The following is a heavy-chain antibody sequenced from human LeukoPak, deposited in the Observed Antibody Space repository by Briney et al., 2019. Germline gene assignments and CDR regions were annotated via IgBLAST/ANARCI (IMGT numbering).Heavy chain of an antibody. J-gene: IGHJ5*02. D-gene: IGHD3-16*02. CDR3: ARDPLYDYVWGSYRQSPYNWFDP. CDR1: GYTFTSYG. CDR2: ISAYNGNT. V-gene: IGHV1-18*01. Sequence: WASVKVSCKASGYTFTSYGISWVRQAPGQELEWMGWISAYNGNTNYAQKLQGRVTMTTDTSTSTAYMELRSLRSDDTAVYYCARDPLYDYVWGSYRQSPYNWFDPWGQGTLVTVSS.